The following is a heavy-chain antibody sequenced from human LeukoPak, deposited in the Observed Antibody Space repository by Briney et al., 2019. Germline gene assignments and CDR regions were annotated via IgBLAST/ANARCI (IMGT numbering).Heavy chain of an antibody. CDR1: GFTLSSYG. D-gene: IGHD6-13*01. CDR2: IWYDGSNK. Sequence: PGRSLRLSCAASGFTLSSYGMHWVRQAPGKGLEWVAVIWYDGSNKYYADSVKGRFTISRDNSKNTLYLQMNSLRAEDTAVYYCARSPYSSSGSWGQGTLVTVSS. CDR3: ARSPYSSSGS. J-gene: IGHJ5*02. V-gene: IGHV3-33*01.